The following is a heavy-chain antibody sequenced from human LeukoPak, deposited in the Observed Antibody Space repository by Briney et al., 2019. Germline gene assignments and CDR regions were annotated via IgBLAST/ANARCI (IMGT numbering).Heavy chain of an antibody. CDR3: ARGGVPGLVGTKVRRPWFDP. CDR2: IYYSGST. Sequence: PSETLSLTCTVAGGSISSYSWSWIRQPPGKGLEWIGYIYYSGSTNYNPSLKSRVTMSLHTSKNQFSLKLNSVTAADTAVYYCARGGVPGLVGTKVRRPWFDPWGQGTLVTVSS. CDR1: GGSISSYS. V-gene: IGHV4-59*12. J-gene: IGHJ5*02. D-gene: IGHD1-7*01.